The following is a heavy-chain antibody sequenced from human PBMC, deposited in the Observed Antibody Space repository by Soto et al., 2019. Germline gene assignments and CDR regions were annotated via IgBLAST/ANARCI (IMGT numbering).Heavy chain of an antibody. Sequence: SETLSLTCTVSGGSISSSSYYWGWIRQPPGKGLEWIGSIYYSGSTYYNASLKSRVTISVDTSANQFSLRVRSVTAADTAVYYCARIRGLGEVSPYFDHWGQGALVTVSS. CDR3: ARIRGLGEVSPYFDH. V-gene: IGHV4-39*07. J-gene: IGHJ4*02. D-gene: IGHD3-16*01. CDR1: GGSISSSSYY. CDR2: IYYSGST.